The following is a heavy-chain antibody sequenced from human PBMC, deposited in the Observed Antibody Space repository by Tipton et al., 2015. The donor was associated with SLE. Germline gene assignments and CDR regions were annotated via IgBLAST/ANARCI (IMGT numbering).Heavy chain of an antibody. CDR2: INYSGNT. Sequence: TLSLTCTVSGGSISGYYWNWIRQPPGKGLEWVGYINYSGNTNYNPSLKSRVTISVDTSKTHFSLRLSSVTAADTAVYYCARGVPGELRGSDWILDAFNIWGQGTEVTVSS. V-gene: IGHV4-59*12. CDR1: GGSISGYY. J-gene: IGHJ3*02. CDR3: ARGVPGELRGSDWILDAFNI. D-gene: IGHD3-16*01.